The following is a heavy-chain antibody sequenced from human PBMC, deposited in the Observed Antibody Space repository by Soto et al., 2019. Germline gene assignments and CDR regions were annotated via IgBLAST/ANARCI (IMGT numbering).Heavy chain of an antibody. CDR1: GFTFSSYS. CDR2: ISSSSSYI. D-gene: IGHD2-2*01. Sequence: GGSLRLSCAASGFTFSSYSMNWVRQAPGKGLEWVSSISSSSSYIYYADSVKGRFTISRDNAKNSLYLQMNSLRAEDTAGYYCASSAALRTNWFDPWGQGTLVTVSS. J-gene: IGHJ5*02. CDR3: ASSAALRTNWFDP. V-gene: IGHV3-21*01.